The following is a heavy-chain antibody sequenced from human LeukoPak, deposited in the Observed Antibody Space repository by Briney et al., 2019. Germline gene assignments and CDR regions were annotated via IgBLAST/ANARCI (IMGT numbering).Heavy chain of an antibody. V-gene: IGHV3-48*03. J-gene: IGHJ4*02. CDR2: ISSSGSTI. CDR1: GFTFSSYE. Sequence: GGSLRLSCAASGFTFSSYEMNWVRQAPGKGLEWVSYISSSGSTIYYADSVKGRFTISRDNSKNTLYLQMNSLRAEDTAVYYCARGVSTRLDYWGQGTLVTVSS. CDR3: ARGVSTRLDY. D-gene: IGHD3-3*02.